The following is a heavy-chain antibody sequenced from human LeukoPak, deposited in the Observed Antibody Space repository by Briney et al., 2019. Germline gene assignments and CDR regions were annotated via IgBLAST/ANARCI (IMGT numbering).Heavy chain of an antibody. V-gene: IGHV3-53*01. J-gene: IGHJ4*02. D-gene: IGHD3-22*01. CDR3: AKAAADDSSGYLVDY. Sequence: PGGSLRLSCTVSGFTVSSNSMSWVRQAPGRGLEWVSFIYSDNTHYSDSVKGRFTISRDNSKNTLYLQMNSLRAEDTAVYYRAKAAADDSSGYLVDYWGQGTLVTVSS. CDR2: IYSDNT. CDR1: GFTVSSNS.